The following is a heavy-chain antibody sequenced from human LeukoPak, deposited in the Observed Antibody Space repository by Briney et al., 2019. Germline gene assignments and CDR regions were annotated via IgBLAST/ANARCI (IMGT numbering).Heavy chain of an antibody. CDR3: ARDMGGYYNYYYYGMDV. J-gene: IGHJ6*02. CDR2: ISVYNGNT. V-gene: IGHV1-18*01. D-gene: IGHD3-3*01. Sequence: ASVKVSCKASGYTFTTYGINWVRQAPGQGLEWMGWISVYNGNTNYAENLLDRVTMTTDTSTSTAYMELRSLRSDDTAVYYCARDMGGYYNYYYYGMDVWGQGTTVTVSS. CDR1: GYTFTTYG.